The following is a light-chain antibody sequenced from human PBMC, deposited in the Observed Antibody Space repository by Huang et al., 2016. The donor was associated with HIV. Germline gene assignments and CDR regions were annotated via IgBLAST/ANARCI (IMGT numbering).Light chain of an antibody. J-gene: IGKJ4*01. V-gene: IGKV3-15*01. CDR1: QSIGSH. CDR3: QQYNNWPPLT. Sequence: EVVMTQSPNTLSVSPGERATLSCRASQSIGSHLAWYQQKPGQAPRLLIYRASARAAGVPARFSGSGSGTEFTLTISSLQSEDFAIYYCQQYNNWPPLTFGGGTKVEI. CDR2: RAS.